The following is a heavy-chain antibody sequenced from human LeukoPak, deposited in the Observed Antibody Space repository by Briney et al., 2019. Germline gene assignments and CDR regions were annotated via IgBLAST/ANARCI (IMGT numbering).Heavy chain of an antibody. Sequence: SETLSLTCAVYGGSFSGYYWSWIRQPPGKGLEWIGEINHSGSTNYNPSLKSRVTISVDTSKNQFPLKLSSVTAADTAVYYCARITYYDFWSGYYRYYYYMDVWGKGTTVTVSS. CDR1: GGSFSGYY. CDR2: INHSGST. D-gene: IGHD3-3*01. V-gene: IGHV4-34*01. CDR3: ARITYYDFWSGYYRYYYYMDV. J-gene: IGHJ6*03.